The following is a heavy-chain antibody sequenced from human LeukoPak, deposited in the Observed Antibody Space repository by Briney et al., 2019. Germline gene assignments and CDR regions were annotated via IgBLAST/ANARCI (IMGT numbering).Heavy chain of an antibody. CDR3: ARRSPEWGYFDY. CDR1: GGSICSTSYY. J-gene: IGHJ4*02. V-gene: IGHV4-39*01. D-gene: IGHD3-3*01. Sequence: PSETLSLTCTVSGGSICSTSYYWGWTRQPPGKWREWIGRVYYSGRPYHNPSLKSRVTTSENTSTKQFSLKLTSMSATETVVYFCARRSPEWGYFDYWGQRTLVTVSS. CDR2: VYYSGRP.